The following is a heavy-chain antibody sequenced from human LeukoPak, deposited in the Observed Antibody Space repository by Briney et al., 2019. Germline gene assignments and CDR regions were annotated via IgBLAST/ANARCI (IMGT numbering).Heavy chain of an antibody. V-gene: IGHV4-4*09. CDR3: ARRQTYFDY. J-gene: IGHJ4*02. CDR1: GGSMSPYF. Sequence: SETLSLTCTVSGGSMSPYFWSWVRQPPGKGLEWIGYVYTNDGSTKYNPSLKSRVTMSVDTSKNQISQKLSSVTAADTAIYYCARRQTYFDYWGQGTLVTVSS. CDR2: VYTNDGST.